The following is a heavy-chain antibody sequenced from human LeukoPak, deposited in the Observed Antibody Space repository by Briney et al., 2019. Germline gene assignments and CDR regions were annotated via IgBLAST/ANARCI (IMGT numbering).Heavy chain of an antibody. D-gene: IGHD2-2*01. CDR3: AKDGEYQLLSLNNYGDRNWFDP. V-gene: IGHV1-46*01. CDR1: GYTLTSYY. Sequence: ASVKVSCKASGYTLTSYYMHWVRQAPGQGLEWMGIINPSGGNTNYAQKFQGRVTMTRDTSTSTAYMELRSLRSDDTAVYYCAKDGEYQLLSLNNYGDRNWFDPWGQGTLVTVSS. J-gene: IGHJ5*02. CDR2: INPSGGNT.